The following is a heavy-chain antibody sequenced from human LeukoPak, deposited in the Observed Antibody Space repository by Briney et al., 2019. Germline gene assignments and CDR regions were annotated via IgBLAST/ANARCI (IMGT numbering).Heavy chain of an antibody. V-gene: IGHV3-30*03. Sequence: GGSLRLSCAASGFTFSSYGMHWVRQAPGKGLEWVAVISYDGSNKYYADSVKGRFTTSRDNSKNTLYLQMNSLRAEDTAVYYCARDYVWGSYPGAGAFDIWGQGTMVTVSS. J-gene: IGHJ3*02. CDR1: GFTFSSYG. CDR3: ARDYVWGSYPGAGAFDI. D-gene: IGHD3-16*02. CDR2: ISYDGSNK.